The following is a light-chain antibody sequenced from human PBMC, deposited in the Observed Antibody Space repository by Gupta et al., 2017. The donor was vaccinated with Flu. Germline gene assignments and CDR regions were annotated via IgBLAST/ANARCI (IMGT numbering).Light chain of an antibody. V-gene: IGKV1-5*03. CDR2: KAS. J-gene: IGKJ4*01. CDR1: QSISSW. CDR3: QQYNSRGLT. Sequence: DIQMTQSPSTLSASVGDRVTITCRASQSISSWLAWYQQKPGKAPKLLIYKASSLESGVPSRFSGSGSGTEFTLTISSLQPDDFSTYYGQQYNSRGLTFGGWTKVEIK.